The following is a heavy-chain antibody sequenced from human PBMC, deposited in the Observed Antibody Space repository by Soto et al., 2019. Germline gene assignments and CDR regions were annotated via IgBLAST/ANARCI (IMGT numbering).Heavy chain of an antibody. J-gene: IGHJ4*02. CDR2: ISYDGSSE. V-gene: IGHV3-30-3*01. Sequence: PGGSLRLSCAASGFTFSGYAMHWVRQAPGKGLEWVALISYDGSSEQYADSVKGRFTISRDNAKNSLYLQMNSLRAEDTAVYYCARVEGYNWNSLPYYFDYWGQGTLVTVSS. CDR1: GFTFSGYA. D-gene: IGHD1-7*01. CDR3: ARVEGYNWNSLPYYFDY.